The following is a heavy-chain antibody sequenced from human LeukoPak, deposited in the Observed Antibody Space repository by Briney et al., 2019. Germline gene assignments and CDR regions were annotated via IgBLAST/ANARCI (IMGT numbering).Heavy chain of an antibody. Sequence: SETLSLTCTVSGGSISSYYWSWIRQSPGKGLEWIGYIYYSGSTNYNPSLKSRVTISVDTSKNQFSLKLSSVTAADTAVYYCARFDIVAMITAFDYWGQGTLVTVSS. D-gene: IGHD5-12*01. CDR2: IYYSGST. CDR1: GGSISSYY. V-gene: IGHV4-59*01. CDR3: ARFDIVAMITAFDY. J-gene: IGHJ4*02.